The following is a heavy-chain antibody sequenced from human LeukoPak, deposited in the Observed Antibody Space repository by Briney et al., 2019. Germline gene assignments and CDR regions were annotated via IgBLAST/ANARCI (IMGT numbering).Heavy chain of an antibody. CDR2: IYYSGST. CDR3: ARSRNHGDYEDY. D-gene: IGHD4-17*01. V-gene: IGHV4-59*01. Sequence: PSETLSLTCTVSGGSISSYYWSWIRQPPGKGLEWIGYIYYSGSTNYNPSLKSRVTISVDTSKNQFSLKLSSVTAADTAVYYCARSRNHGDYEDYWGQGTLVTVSS. J-gene: IGHJ4*02. CDR1: GGSISSYY.